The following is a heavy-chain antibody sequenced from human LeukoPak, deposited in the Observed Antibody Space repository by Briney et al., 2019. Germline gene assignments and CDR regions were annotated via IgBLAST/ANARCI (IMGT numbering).Heavy chain of an antibody. CDR2: ISPDGSQR. D-gene: IGHD3-16*01. CDR1: GLTISSDW. Sequence: PGGSLRLSCTASGLTISSDWMSWVRQPPGKGLEWVAHISPDGSQRWYVYSMRGRFTIAKANVKKSLSLQMSGLTVEDTAVYYCLIWGASVNYWAQGMLVTVSS. V-gene: IGHV3-7*01. J-gene: IGHJ4*02. CDR3: LIWGASVNY.